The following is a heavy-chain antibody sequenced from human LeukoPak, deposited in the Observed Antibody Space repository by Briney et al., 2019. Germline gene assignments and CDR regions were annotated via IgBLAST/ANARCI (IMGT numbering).Heavy chain of an antibody. D-gene: IGHD1-26*01. Sequence: SETLSLTCTVSGGSISSGSYYGGWLRQPPGTGLEWLGTIYYRGTTYYNPSLESRVTVSVDTSKNQFSVRLSSVTAADTAVYHCASYSGIYSAFEIWSQGTLVTVSS. J-gene: IGHJ3*02. CDR1: GGSISSGSYY. CDR3: ASYSGIYSAFEI. CDR2: IYYRGTT. V-gene: IGHV4-39*01.